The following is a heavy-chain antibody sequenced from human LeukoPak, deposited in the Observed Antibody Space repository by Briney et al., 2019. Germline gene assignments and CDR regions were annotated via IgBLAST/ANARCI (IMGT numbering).Heavy chain of an antibody. CDR1: GGSFSDYY. J-gene: IGHJ5*02. Sequence: SETLSLTCAVYGGSFSDYYWTWIRQPPGKGLEWIGSIYDSGSTYYNPSLKSRVTISVDTSKNQFSLKLNSVTAADTAVYYCARHYGPWGQGTLVAVSS. CDR2: IYDSGST. D-gene: IGHD3-16*01. CDR3: ARHYGP. V-gene: IGHV4-34*01.